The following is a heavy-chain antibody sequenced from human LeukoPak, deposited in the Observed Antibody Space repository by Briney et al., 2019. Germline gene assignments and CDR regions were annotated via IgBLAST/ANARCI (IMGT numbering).Heavy chain of an antibody. CDR3: ARDLGLDY. CDR2: MNPNSGNT. CDR1: GYTFTSYD. D-gene: IGHD3-16*01. Sequence: EASVKVSCKASGYTFTSYDINWARQATGQGLEWMGWMNPNSGNTNYAQKLQGRVTMTTDTSTSTAYMELRSRISDDTAVYYCARDLGLDYWGQGTLVTVSS. J-gene: IGHJ4*02. V-gene: IGHV1-18*01.